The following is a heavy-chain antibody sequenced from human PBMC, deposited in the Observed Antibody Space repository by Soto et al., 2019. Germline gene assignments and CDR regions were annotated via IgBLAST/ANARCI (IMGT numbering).Heavy chain of an antibody. V-gene: IGHV3-66*01. J-gene: IGHJ6*02. Sequence: GSLRLSCAASGFDASVNFMTWVRQAPGRGLEWVSVINNAGTTFYADSVKGRFTISGDKSKNTLYLQMNSLRVEDTAIYYCVRENYYYGMDVWGQGIAVTVSS. CDR2: INNAGTT. CDR3: VRENYYYGMDV. CDR1: GFDASVNF.